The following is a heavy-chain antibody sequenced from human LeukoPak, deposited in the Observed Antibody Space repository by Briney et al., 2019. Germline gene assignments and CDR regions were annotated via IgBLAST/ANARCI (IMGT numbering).Heavy chain of an antibody. CDR1: GFTFDDYA. Sequence: GRSLRLSCAASGFTFDDYAMHWVRQAPGKGLEWVSGISWNSGGIGYADSVKGRFTISRDNAKNSLYLQMNSLRAEDMALNFCAKDIGYSYGYGLDYWGQGTLVTVSS. CDR3: AKDIGYSYGYGLDY. D-gene: IGHD5-18*01. CDR2: ISWNSGGI. V-gene: IGHV3-9*03. J-gene: IGHJ4*02.